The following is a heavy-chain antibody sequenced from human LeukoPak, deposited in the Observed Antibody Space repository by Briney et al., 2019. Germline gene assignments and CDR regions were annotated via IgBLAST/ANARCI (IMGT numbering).Heavy chain of an antibody. V-gene: IGHV1-18*01. D-gene: IGHD2-21*01. CDR3: ARHLWFNWFDP. CDR2: ISAYNGNT. J-gene: IGHJ5*02. CDR1: GYAFTNYS. Sequence: ASVKVSCKASGYAFTNYSISWVRQAPGQGLEWMGWISAYNGNTNYAQKLQGRVTMTTDTSTSTAHMELRSLRSDDTAVYYCARHLWFNWFDPWGQGTLVTVSS.